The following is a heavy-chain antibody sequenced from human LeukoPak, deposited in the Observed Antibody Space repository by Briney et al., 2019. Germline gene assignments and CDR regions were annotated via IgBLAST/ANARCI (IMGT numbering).Heavy chain of an antibody. CDR3: ARMESGYYPYYYYYGMDV. V-gene: IGHV3-30-3*01. CDR2: ISYDGSNK. Sequence: GGSLRLSCAASGFTFSSYAMHWVRQAPGKGLEWVAVISYDGSNKYYADSVKGRFTISRDNAKNSLYLQMNSLRAEDTAVYYCARMESGYYPYYYYYGMDVWGQGTTVTVSS. J-gene: IGHJ6*02. D-gene: IGHD3-3*01. CDR1: GFTFSSYA.